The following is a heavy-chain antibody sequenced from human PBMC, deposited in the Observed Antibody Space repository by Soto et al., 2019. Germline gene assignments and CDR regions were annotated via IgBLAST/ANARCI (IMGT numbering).Heavy chain of an antibody. CDR1: GFTFSSYG. V-gene: IGHV3-33*01. D-gene: IGHD2-15*01. J-gene: IGHJ4*02. Sequence: QVQLVESGGGVVQPGRSLRLSCAASGFTFSSYGMHWVRQAPGKGLEWVAVIWYDGSNKYYADSVKGQFTISRDNSKNTLYLQMNSLRAEDTAVYYCARGPRSGGSQSDYWGQGTLVTVSS. CDR3: ARGPRSGGSQSDY. CDR2: IWYDGSNK.